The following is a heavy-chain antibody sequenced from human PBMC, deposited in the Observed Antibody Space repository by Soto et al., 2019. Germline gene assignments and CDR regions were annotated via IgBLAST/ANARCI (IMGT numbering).Heavy chain of an antibody. J-gene: IGHJ6*02. D-gene: IGHD2-8*01. CDR3: ARGMRRPPYYYYGMDV. V-gene: IGHV4-31*03. CDR1: GGSISSGGYY. Sequence: QVQLQESGPGLVKPSQTLSLTRTVSGGSISSGGYYWSWIRQHPGEGLEWIGYIYYSGSTYYNPSLKSRVTISVDTSKNQFSLKLSSVTAADTAVYYCARGMRRPPYYYYGMDVWGQGTTVTVSS. CDR2: IYYSGST.